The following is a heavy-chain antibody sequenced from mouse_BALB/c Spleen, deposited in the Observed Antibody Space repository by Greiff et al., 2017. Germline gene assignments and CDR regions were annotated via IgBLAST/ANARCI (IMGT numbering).Heavy chain of an antibody. CDR2: IRNKANGYTS. Sequence: EVMLVESGGGLVQPGGSLRLSCATSGFTFTDYYMSWVRQPPGKALEWLGFIRNKANGYTSEYSATVKGRFTISRDNSQSILYLQMNTLRAEDSATYYCARKGCGYDGAWFAYWGQGTLVTVSA. V-gene: IGHV7-3*02. D-gene: IGHD2-14*01. CDR3: ARKGCGYDGAWFAY. CDR1: GFTFTDYY. J-gene: IGHJ3*01.